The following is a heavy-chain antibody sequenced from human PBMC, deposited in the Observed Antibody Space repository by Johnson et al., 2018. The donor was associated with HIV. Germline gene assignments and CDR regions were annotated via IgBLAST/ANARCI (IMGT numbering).Heavy chain of an antibody. V-gene: IGHV3-30*03. Sequence: QVQLVESGGGSVQTGGSLRLSCAASGFTFSTSWMNWVRQAPGRGLEWVAIISYDGSNKYYADSVKGRCPISRDNSKNMLYLQMNSRRAEDTALYYCARDGTTGPSGDGFDIWGQGTMVTVSS. J-gene: IGHJ3*02. D-gene: IGHD4-17*01. CDR3: ARDGTTGPSGDGFDI. CDR1: GFTFSTSW. CDR2: ISYDGSNK.